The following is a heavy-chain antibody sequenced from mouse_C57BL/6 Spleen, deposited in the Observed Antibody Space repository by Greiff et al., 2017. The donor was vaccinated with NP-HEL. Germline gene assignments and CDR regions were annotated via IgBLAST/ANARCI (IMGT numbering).Heavy chain of an antibody. Sequence: VQLQQSGPELVKPGASVKISCKASGYTFTDYYMNWVKQSHGKSLEWIGDINPDNGGTSYNQKFKGKATLTVDKSSSTAYMELRSLTSEDSAVYYCARSSTGPLWFAYWGQGTLVTVSA. J-gene: IGHJ3*01. CDR2: INPDNGGT. CDR1: GYTFTDYY. D-gene: IGHD1-1*01. V-gene: IGHV1-26*01. CDR3: ARSSTGPLWFAY.